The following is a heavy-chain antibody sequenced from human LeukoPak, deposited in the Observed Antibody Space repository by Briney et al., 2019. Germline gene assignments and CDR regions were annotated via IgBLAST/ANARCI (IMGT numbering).Heavy chain of an antibody. CDR3: VRHRLYPTYYFDY. Sequence: SETLSLTCTVSGGSITRTSYYWGWIRQPPGKGLEWIGSIYYSGSTHYNPSLKSRVTISVDTSKNQFPLKLSSVTAADTAVYYCVRHRLYPTYYFDYWGQGTLVTVSS. D-gene: IGHD2-2*02. V-gene: IGHV4-39*01. CDR2: IYYSGST. J-gene: IGHJ4*02. CDR1: GGSITRTSYY.